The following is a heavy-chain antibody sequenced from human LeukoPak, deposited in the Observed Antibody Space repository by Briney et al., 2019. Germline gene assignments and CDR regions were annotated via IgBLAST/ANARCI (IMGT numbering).Heavy chain of an antibody. J-gene: IGHJ4*02. D-gene: IGHD6-19*01. V-gene: IGHV1-18*01. CDR1: GYTFTSYG. CDR2: ISAYNGNT. Sequence: ASVKVSCKASGYTFTSYGISWVRQAPGQGLEWMGWISAYNGNTNYAQKLQGRVTMTTDTSTSTAYMELRSLRSDDTAVYYCARAVAGGKVFDYWGQEPLVTVSS. CDR3: ARAVAGGKVFDY.